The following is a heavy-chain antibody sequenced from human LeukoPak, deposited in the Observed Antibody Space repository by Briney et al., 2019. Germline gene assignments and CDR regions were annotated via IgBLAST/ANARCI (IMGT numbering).Heavy chain of an antibody. J-gene: IGHJ4*02. CDR3: IIGGATKSFDY. V-gene: IGHV3-73*01. D-gene: IGHD1-26*01. Sequence: PGGSLRLSCAASGFTFSGSAMHWVRQASGKGLEWVGRIRSKANSYATAYAASVKGRFTISRDDSKNTAYLQMNSLKTEDTAVYYCIIGGATKSFDYWGQGTLVTVSS. CDR2: IRSKANSYAT. CDR1: GFTFSGSA.